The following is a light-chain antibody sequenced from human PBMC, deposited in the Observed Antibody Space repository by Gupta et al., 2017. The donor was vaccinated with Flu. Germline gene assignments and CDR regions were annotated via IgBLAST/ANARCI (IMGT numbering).Light chain of an antibody. CDR3: QQYFSTPYT. Sequence: DIVMTQSPDSLAVSLGERATINCKSSQSVLYNSNNKNYLAWYQRRPGQPPKLLIYWASTRESGVPDRFSGSGSGTDFTLTISRLQAEDVAVYYCQQYFSTPYTFGQGTKLEIK. J-gene: IGKJ2*01. CDR2: WAS. CDR1: QSVLYNSNNKNY. V-gene: IGKV4-1*01.